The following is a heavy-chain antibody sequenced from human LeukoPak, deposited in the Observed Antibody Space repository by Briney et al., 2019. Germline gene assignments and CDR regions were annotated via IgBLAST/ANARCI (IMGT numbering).Heavy chain of an antibody. J-gene: IGHJ3*02. D-gene: IGHD2-2*01. V-gene: IGHV4-59*01. CDR1: GGSISSYY. CDR2: IYYSGST. CDR3: ARGRWYCSSTSCYDLPFDAFDI. Sequence: SETLSLTCTVSGGSISSYYWSWIRQPPGKGLEWIGYIYYSGSTNYNPSLKSRVTISVDTSKNQFSLKLSSVTAADTAVYYCARGRWYCSSTSCYDLPFDAFDIWGQGTMVTVSS.